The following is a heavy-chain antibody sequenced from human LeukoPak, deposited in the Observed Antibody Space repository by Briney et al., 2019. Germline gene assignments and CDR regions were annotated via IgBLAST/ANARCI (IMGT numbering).Heavy chain of an antibody. D-gene: IGHD3-16*02. V-gene: IGHV1-46*01. CDR2: INPSGGRT. CDR1: GSTFISYY. CDR3: ARGSHSVLGHLSSHHFDS. Sequence: ASVKVSCKASGSTFISYYMHWVRQAPGQGLEWMGIINPSGGRTNYAQKFQGRVSMTTDTSTSTVYMELSSLRSEDTAVYYCARGSHSVLGHLSSHHFDSWGQGTLVTVSS. J-gene: IGHJ4*02.